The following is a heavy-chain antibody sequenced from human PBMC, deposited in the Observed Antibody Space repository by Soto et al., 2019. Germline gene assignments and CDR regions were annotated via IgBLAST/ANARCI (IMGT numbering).Heavy chain of an antibody. Sequence: PGGSLRLSCAASGFTLSNYWMHWARQAPGKGLVWVSRISGGGSSTYSADSVKGRFTISRDNSKNTLYLQMNSLRVEDTAIYYCAKAWGIDYWGQGTLVTVSS. D-gene: IGHD7-27*01. CDR2: ISGGGSST. CDR3: AKAWGIDY. J-gene: IGHJ4*02. CDR1: GFTLSNYW. V-gene: IGHV3-74*01.